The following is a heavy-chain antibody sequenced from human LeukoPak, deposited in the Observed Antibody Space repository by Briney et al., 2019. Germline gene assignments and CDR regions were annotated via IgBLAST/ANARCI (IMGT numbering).Heavy chain of an antibody. CDR2: IDPSGGST. J-gene: IGHJ6*03. Sequence: GASVKVSCKASGYSFINYYIHWVRQAPGQGLEWMGIIDPSGGSTTFAQKFQGRVTMTRDMSTSTVYMELSSLRSEDTAVYYCARAPPNCSGGSCYPYYMDVWGKGTTVTVSS. CDR3: ARAPPNCSGGSCYPYYMDV. CDR1: GYSFINYY. V-gene: IGHV1-46*01. D-gene: IGHD2-15*01.